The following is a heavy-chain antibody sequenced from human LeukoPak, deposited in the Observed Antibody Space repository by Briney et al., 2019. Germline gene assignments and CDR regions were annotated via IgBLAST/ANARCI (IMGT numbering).Heavy chain of an antibody. Sequence: GGSLRLSCAASRFTFSSYAMHWVRQAPGKGLEWVAVISYDGSNKYYADSVKGRFTISRDNSKNTLYLQMNSLRAEDTAVYYCARDFQSLYYYDSSGYLDYWGQGTLVTVSS. CDR3: ARDFQSLYYYDSSGYLDY. V-gene: IGHV3-30-3*01. J-gene: IGHJ4*02. CDR1: RFTFSSYA. D-gene: IGHD3-22*01. CDR2: ISYDGSNK.